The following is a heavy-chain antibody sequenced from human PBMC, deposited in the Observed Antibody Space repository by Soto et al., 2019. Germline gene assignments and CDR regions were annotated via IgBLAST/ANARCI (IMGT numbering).Heavy chain of an antibody. J-gene: IGHJ4*02. D-gene: IGHD3-22*01. CDR3: AKDTYYHYRSGYYIFDY. V-gene: IGHV3-30*18. CDR2: IPYDGSNE. CDR1: GFTFSSDG. Sequence: QVQLVESGGGVVQPGRSLRLCCAVSGFTFSSDGMHWGRQALVKGLEWVAQIPYDGSNEHDVDSVKGRFTNSWDNSKNTMYLQMNSLRAEDTAVYYCAKDTYYHYRSGYYIFDYWGQGTLVTVSS.